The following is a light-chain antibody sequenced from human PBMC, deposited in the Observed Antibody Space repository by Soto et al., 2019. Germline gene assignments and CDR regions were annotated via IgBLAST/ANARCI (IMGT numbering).Light chain of an antibody. J-gene: IGKJ1*01. V-gene: IGKV2-24*01. CDR2: KVS. CDR3: MQATQSSWT. Sequence: DIVMTQTALSSPVTLGQAASISCRSSQSLVHNDGNTYLSWFQQRPGQPPRIXXYKVSDRFSGVPDRFSGSGAGTDFTLTISRVEDEDVGVYYCMQATQSSWTFGQGTKVDIK. CDR1: QSLVHNDGNTY.